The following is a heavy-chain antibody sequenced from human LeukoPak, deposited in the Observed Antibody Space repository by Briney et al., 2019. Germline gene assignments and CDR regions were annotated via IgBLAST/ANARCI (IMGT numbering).Heavy chain of an antibody. CDR3: AKSNGYGLVDI. CDR1: GGSISNYY. J-gene: IGHJ3*02. CDR2: IYYSGST. D-gene: IGHD3-10*01. Sequence: SETLSLTCTVSGGSISNYYWSWIRQPPGKGLEWIGYIYYSGSTNYNPSLKSRVTISLDTSRNQFSLKLNSVTAADTAVYYCAKSNGYGLVDIWGQGTMVTVSS. V-gene: IGHV4-59*12.